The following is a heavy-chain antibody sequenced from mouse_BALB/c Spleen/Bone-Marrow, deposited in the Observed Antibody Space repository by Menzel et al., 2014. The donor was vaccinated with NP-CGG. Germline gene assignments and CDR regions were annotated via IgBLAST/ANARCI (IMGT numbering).Heavy chain of an antibody. D-gene: IGHD2-14*01. J-gene: IGHJ4*01. Sequence: EVKLQESGLSLVKPSQTLSLTSSVTGDSITSGYWNWIRKFPGNKLEYMGYISHSGSTYYNPSLKSRISITRDTSKNQYYLQLNSVTTEDTATYYCARAGYRYDVGYAMDYWGQGTSVTVSS. CDR3: ARAGYRYDVGYAMDY. CDR1: GDSITSGY. V-gene: IGHV3-8*02. CDR2: ISHSGST.